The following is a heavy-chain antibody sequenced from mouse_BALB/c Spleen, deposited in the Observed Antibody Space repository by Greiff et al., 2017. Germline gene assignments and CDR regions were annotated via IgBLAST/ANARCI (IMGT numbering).Heavy chain of an antibody. J-gene: IGHJ2*01. CDR1: GYTFTDYE. V-gene: IGHV1-15*01. CDR3: TRESMMIRKSFDD. Sequence: QVQLQQSGAELVRPGASVTLSCKASGYTFTDYEMHWVKQTPVHGLEWIGAIDPETRGTAYNQKFKGKATLTADKSSSTAYMELRSLTSEDSAVYYCTRESMMIRKSFDDWGQGTTRTVAS. D-gene: IGHD2-3*01. CDR2: IDPETRGT.